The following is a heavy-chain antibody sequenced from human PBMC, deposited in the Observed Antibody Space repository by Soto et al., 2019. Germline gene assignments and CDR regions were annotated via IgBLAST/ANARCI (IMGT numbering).Heavy chain of an antibody. CDR3: ASGYCSGGSCYGDYYYYYMDV. J-gene: IGHJ6*03. CDR2: INSDGSST. V-gene: IGHV3-74*01. CDR1: GFTFSSYW. Sequence: GGSLRLSCAASGFTFSSYWMHWVRQAPGKGLVWVSRINSDGSSTSYADSVKGRFTISRDNAKNTLYLQMNSLRAEDTAVYYCASGYCSGGSCYGDYYYYYMDVWGKGTTVTVSS. D-gene: IGHD2-15*01.